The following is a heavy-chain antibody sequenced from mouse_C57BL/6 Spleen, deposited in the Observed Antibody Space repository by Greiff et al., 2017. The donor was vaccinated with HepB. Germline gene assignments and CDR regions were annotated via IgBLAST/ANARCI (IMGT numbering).Heavy chain of an antibody. J-gene: IGHJ4*01. V-gene: IGHV5-17*01. CDR2: ISSGSSTI. Sequence: VQLKQSGGGLVKPGGSLKLSWAASGFTFSDYGMHWVRQAPEKGLEWVAYISSGSSTIYYADTVKGRFTISRDNAKNTLFLQMTSLRSEDTAMYYCAKKSHYAMDYWGQGTSVTVSS. CDR1: GFTFSDYG. CDR3: AKKSHYAMDY.